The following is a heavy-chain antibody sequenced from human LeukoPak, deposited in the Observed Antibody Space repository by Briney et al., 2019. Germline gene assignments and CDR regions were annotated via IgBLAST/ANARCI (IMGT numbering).Heavy chain of an antibody. CDR3: ARVVTGYSGYDFRGSGGNYFDY. V-gene: IGHV1-2*06. J-gene: IGHJ4*02. CDR1: GYTFTAYY. D-gene: IGHD5-12*01. CDR2: INPNSGDT. Sequence: EASVKVSCTASGYTFTAYYVHWVRQAPGQGLEWMGRINPNSGDTNYAQKFQGRVTMTRDTSTSTVYMELSSLRSEDTAVYYCARVVTGYSGYDFRGSGGNYFDYWGQGTLVTVSS.